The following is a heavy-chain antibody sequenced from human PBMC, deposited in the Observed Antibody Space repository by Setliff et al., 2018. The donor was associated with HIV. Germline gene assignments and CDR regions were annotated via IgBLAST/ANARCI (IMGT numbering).Heavy chain of an antibody. CDR3: ARASSDIPGVDSNYFDD. CDR2: VYYTGST. CDR1: GYSMSSGYY. V-gene: IGHV4-38-2*01. Sequence: PSETLSLTCGVSGYSMSSGYYWGWIRQPPGKGLEWIGNVYYTGSTYYNPSLKSRVTISVDTSKNQFSLKLSSVSAADTAVYYCARASSDIPGVDSNYFDDWGQGTLVTVSS. D-gene: IGHD2-2*01. J-gene: IGHJ4*02.